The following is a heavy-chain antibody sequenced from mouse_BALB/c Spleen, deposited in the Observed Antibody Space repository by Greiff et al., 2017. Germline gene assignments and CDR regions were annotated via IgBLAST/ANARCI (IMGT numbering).Heavy chain of an antibody. Sequence: VQGVESGPGLVAPSQSLSITCTVSGFSLTSYGVHWVRQPPGKGLEWLGVIWAGGSTNYNSALMSRLSISKDNSKSQVFLKMNSLQTDDTAMYYCATSTRITTWFAYWGQGTLVTVSA. CDR1: GFSLTSYG. D-gene: IGHD2-4*01. J-gene: IGHJ3*01. CDR2: IWAGGST. V-gene: IGHV2-9*02. CDR3: ATSTRITTWFAY.